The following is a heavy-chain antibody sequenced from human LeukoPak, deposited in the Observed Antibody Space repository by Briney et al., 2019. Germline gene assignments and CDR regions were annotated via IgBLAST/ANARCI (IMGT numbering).Heavy chain of an antibody. CDR1: GFTFSSYW. D-gene: IGHD3-22*01. CDR2: INSDGSST. V-gene: IGHV3-74*01. J-gene: IGHJ4*02. Sequence: PGGSLRLSCAASGFTFSSYWMHWVRQAPGTGLVWVSRINSDGSSTSYADSVKGRFTISRDNAKNTLYLQMNSLRAEDTAVYYCASRYSGYLSYWGQGTLVTVSS. CDR3: ASRYSGYLSY.